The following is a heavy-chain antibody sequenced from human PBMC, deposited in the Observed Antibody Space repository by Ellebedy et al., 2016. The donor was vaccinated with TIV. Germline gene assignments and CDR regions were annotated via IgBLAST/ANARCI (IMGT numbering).Heavy chain of an antibody. J-gene: IGHJ3*02. CDR1: GFTFSSYA. CDR2: ISGSGGST. CDR3: ATKYYYDSSGYQGDAFDI. D-gene: IGHD3-22*01. Sequence: GESLKISCAASGFTFSSYAMSWVRQAPGKGLEWVSAISGSGGSTYYADSVKGRFTISRDNSKNTLYLQMNSLRAEDTAVYYCATKYYYDSSGYQGDAFDIWGQGTMVTVSS. V-gene: IGHV3-23*01.